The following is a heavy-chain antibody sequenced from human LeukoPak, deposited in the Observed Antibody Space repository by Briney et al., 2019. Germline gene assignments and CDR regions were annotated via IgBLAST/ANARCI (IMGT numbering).Heavy chain of an antibody. V-gene: IGHV4-59*12. CDR3: ARGVTMVRGRNDYYYYGMDV. J-gene: IGHJ6*02. CDR2: ISDIGSI. D-gene: IGHD3-10*01. Sequence: SETLSLTCTVSGGSISSYYWSWIRQPPGKGLEWIAYISDIGSINYNPSLKSRVTISLDTSKNQFSLKLSSVTAADTAVYYCARGVTMVRGRNDYYYYGMDVWGQGTTVTVSS. CDR1: GGSISSYY.